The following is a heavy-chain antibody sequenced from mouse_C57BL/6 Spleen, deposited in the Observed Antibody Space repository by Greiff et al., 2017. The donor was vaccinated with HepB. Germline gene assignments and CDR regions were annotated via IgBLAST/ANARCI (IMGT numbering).Heavy chain of an antibody. CDR3: ARVGIYDYDRGYAMDY. CDR1: GYTFTGYW. D-gene: IGHD2-4*01. J-gene: IGHJ4*01. V-gene: IGHV1-9*01. Sequence: VKLQESGAELMKPGASVKLSCKATGYTFTGYWIEWVKQRPGHGLEWIGEILPGSGSTNYNEKFKGKATFTADTSSNTAYMQLSSLTTEDSAIYYCARVGIYDYDRGYAMDYWGQGTSVTVSS. CDR2: ILPGSGST.